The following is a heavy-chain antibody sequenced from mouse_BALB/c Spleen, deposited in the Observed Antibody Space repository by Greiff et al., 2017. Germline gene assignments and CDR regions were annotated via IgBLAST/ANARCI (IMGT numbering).Heavy chain of an antibody. CDR2: IRSKSNNYAT. V-gene: IGHV10-1*02. CDR1: GFTFNTYV. CDR3: VRTGTGAMDY. D-gene: IGHD4-1*01. J-gene: IGHJ4*01. Sequence: GGGLVQPKGSLKLSCAASGFTFNTYVMNWVRQAPGKGLEWVARIRSKSNNYATYYADSVKDRFTISRDDSQSMLYLQMNNLKTEDTAMYYCVRTGTGAMDYWGQGTSVTVSS.